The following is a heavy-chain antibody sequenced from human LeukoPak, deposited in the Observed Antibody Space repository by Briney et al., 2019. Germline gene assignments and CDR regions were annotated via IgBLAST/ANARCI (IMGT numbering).Heavy chain of an antibody. V-gene: IGHV1-69*13. CDR1: GATFSSYA. CDR3: ARDLTAMMGFCSY. J-gene: IGHJ4*02. Sequence: SVKVSCKASGATFSSYAISWVRQAPGQGLEWMGGIIPIFGTAYYAQEFQGRVTITADESTSTDYMELSSLRSEDTAVYYCARDLTAMMGFCSYWGQGTLVTVSS. D-gene: IGHD5-18*01. CDR2: IIPIFGTA.